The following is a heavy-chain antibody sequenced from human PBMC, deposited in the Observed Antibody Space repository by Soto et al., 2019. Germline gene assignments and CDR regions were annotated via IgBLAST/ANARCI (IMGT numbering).Heavy chain of an antibody. CDR3: ARPRGYEPFGNYYFDY. CDR1: GYSFTSYW. V-gene: IGHV5-51*01. D-gene: IGHD5-18*01. J-gene: IGHJ4*02. CDR2: IYPGDSDT. Sequence: PGESLKISCKGSGYSFTSYWIGWVRQMPGKGPEWMGIIYPGDSDTRYSPSFQGQVTISADKSISTAYLQWSSLKASDTAMYYCARPRGYEPFGNYYFDYWGQGTLVTVSS.